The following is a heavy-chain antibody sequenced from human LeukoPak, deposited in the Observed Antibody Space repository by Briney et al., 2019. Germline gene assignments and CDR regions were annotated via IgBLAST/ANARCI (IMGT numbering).Heavy chain of an antibody. CDR2: IIPIFGTA. V-gene: IGHV1-69*05. CDR1: GGTFTSYA. J-gene: IGHJ6*03. D-gene: IGHD6-13*01. Sequence: ASVKVSCKASGGTFTSYAISWVRHAPGQGLELMGGIIPIFGTANYAQKFQGRVTITTDESTSTAYMELSSLRSEDTAVYYCARDESIAAAYYMDVWGKGTTVTVSS. CDR3: ARDESIAAAYYMDV.